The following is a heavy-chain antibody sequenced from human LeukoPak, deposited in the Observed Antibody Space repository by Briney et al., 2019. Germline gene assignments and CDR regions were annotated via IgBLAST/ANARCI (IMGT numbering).Heavy chain of an antibody. CDR3: ATPKTRGLHYYYYYMDV. CDR1: GGTFRSYA. Sequence: SVKVSCQASGGTFRSYAISWVRQAPGQGLAWMGGIIHIFGTANYAQKVQGRVTITADESTSTAYMELSSLRSEDTAVYYCATPKTRGLHYYYYYMDVWGKGTTVTVSS. CDR2: IIHIFGTA. J-gene: IGHJ6*03. V-gene: IGHV1-69*13.